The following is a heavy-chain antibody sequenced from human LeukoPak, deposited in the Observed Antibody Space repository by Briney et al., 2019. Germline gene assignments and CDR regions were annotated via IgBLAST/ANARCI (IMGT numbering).Heavy chain of an antibody. V-gene: IGHV1-2*02. J-gene: IGHJ5*02. CDR1: GYTFTGYY. CDR2: INPNSGGT. CDR3: ARAPFYYYYDSSGSGLFDP. Sequence: ASVKVSCKASGYTFTGYYMHWVRQAPGQGLEWMGWINPNSGGTNYAQKFQGRVTMTRDTSISTAYVELSRLRSDDTAVYYCARAPFYYYYDSSGSGLFDPWGQGTLVTVSS. D-gene: IGHD3-22*01.